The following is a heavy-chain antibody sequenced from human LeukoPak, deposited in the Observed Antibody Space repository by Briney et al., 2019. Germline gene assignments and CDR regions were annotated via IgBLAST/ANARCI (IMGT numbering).Heavy chain of an antibody. Sequence: SQTLSLTCTVSGGSISSGSYYWSWTRQPAGKGLEWIGRIYTSGSTNYNPSLKSRVTISVDTSKNQFSLKLSSVTAADTAVYYCARLGVLVGATLEYFQHWGQGTLVTVSS. D-gene: IGHD1-26*01. V-gene: IGHV4-61*02. CDR2: IYTSGST. CDR3: ARLGVLVGATLEYFQH. J-gene: IGHJ1*01. CDR1: GGSISSGSYY.